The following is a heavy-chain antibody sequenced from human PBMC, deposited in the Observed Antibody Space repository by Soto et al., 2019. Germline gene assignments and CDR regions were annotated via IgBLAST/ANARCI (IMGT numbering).Heavy chain of an antibody. CDR1: GFTFSSYA. J-gene: IGHJ4*02. CDR3: AIIDGSGTHLESNSDY. D-gene: IGHD3-10*01. V-gene: IGHV3-30-3*01. Sequence: QVQLVESGGGVVQPGRSLRLSCAASGFTFSSYAMHWVRQAPGKGLEWVAVISYDGSNKYYADSVKGRFTISRDNSKNTLYLQMNSLRGEDTAVYYCAIIDGSGTHLESNSDYWGQGTLVSVSS. CDR2: ISYDGSNK.